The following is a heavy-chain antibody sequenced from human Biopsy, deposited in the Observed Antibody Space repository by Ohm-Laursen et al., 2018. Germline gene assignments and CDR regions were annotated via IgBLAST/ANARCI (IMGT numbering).Heavy chain of an antibody. CDR3: ARGSDEYGGLYFPH. Sequence: GTLSLTCTVSGGSFTGHYWTWIRQPPGKGLEWIGHISHTGYTSYKSSLKSRVTISLDTSRKHFSLRLTSLAAADTAVYYCARGSDEYGGLYFPHWGQGTLVTVSS. J-gene: IGHJ1*01. CDR1: GGSFTGHY. D-gene: IGHD4-23*01. V-gene: IGHV4-59*11. CDR2: ISHTGYT.